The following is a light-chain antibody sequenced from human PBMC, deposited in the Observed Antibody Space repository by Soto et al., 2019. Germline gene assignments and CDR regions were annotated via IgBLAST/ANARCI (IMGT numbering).Light chain of an antibody. CDR3: QTWGTGIRV. CDR2: VNNDGSH. J-gene: IGLJ3*02. V-gene: IGLV4-69*01. Sequence: QSVLTQSPSASASLGASVKLTCTLSSGHSSYAIAWHQQQPEKGPRYLMKVNNDGSHSKGDGIPDRFSGSSSGAARYLTISSLQSEDEADYYCQTWGTGIRVFGGGTKLTVL. CDR1: SGHSSYA.